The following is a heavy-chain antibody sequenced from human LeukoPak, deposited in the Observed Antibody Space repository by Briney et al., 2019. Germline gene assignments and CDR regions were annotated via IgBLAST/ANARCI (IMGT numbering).Heavy chain of an antibody. CDR1: GGSVSSGSYY. V-gene: IGHV4-61*01. J-gene: IGHJ6*02. CDR3: TRDEKKRDIVATTGRNYYYYYGMDV. CDR2: SYYSGST. Sequence: PSETLSLTCTVSGGSVSSGSYYWSWIRQPPGKGLEWIGYSYYSGSTNYNPSLKSRVTISVDTSKNQFSLKLSSVTAADTAVYYCTRDEKKRDIVATTGRNYYYYYGMDVWGQGTTVTVSS. D-gene: IGHD5-12*01.